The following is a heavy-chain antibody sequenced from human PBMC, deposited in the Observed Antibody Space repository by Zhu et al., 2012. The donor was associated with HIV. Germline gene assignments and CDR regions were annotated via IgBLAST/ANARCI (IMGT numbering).Heavy chain of an antibody. CDR1: RYSIISGYY. J-gene: IGHJ6*03. V-gene: IGHV4-38-2*02. CDR2: VYYSGTT. CDR3: ARHDHYSYYMDV. Sequence: QVQLQESGPGLVKPSETLSLTCTVSRYSIISGYYWGWIRQSPGKGLEWIGAVYYSGTTYYNPSLKNRVSISVDASGXQFSLKLFSVTAADTAIYYCARHDHYSYYMDVWGRGTTVAVSS.